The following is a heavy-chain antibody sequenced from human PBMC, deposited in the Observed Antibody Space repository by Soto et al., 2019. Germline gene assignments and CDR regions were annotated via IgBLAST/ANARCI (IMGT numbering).Heavy chain of an antibody. Sequence: QVHLVESGGGLVQPGRSLRLSCAASGFTFSSYALHWVRQAPGKGLEGVAAIADDGRNKYYAVSVKGRFTISRDNSKDPLYLQMNSLRIEDTGVYYWARELERVFDYWGQGTLVTVSS. D-gene: IGHD1-1*01. V-gene: IGHV3-30*04. CDR1: GFTFSSYA. J-gene: IGHJ4*02. CDR2: IADDGRNK. CDR3: ARELERVFDY.